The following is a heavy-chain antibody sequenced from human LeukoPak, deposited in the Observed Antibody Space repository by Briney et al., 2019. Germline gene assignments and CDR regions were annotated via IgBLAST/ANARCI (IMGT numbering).Heavy chain of an antibody. Sequence: PGGSLRLSCAASGFTFSSYSMNWVRQAPGKGLEWVSSISSSSSYIYYADSVKGRFTISRDNAKNSLYLQMNSLRAEDTAVYYCARGGGHCSSTSCYGDSYFDYWGQGTLVTVSS. CDR1: GFTFSSYS. D-gene: IGHD2-2*01. CDR3: ARGGGHCSSTSCYGDSYFDY. V-gene: IGHV3-21*01. CDR2: ISSSSSYI. J-gene: IGHJ4*02.